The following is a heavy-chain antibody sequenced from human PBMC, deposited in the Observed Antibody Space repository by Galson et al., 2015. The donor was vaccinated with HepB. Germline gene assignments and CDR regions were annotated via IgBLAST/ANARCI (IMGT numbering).Heavy chain of an antibody. J-gene: IGHJ4*02. Sequence: SLRLSCAASGFTFSSYWMHWVRQAPGKGLVWVSRINSDGSSTSYADSVKGRFTISRDNAKNTLYLQMNSLRAEDTAVYYCGAPGVGIVATIDYWGQGTLVTVSS. D-gene: IGHD5-12*01. CDR1: GFTFSSYW. V-gene: IGHV3-74*01. CDR2: INSDGSST. CDR3: GAPGVGIVATIDY.